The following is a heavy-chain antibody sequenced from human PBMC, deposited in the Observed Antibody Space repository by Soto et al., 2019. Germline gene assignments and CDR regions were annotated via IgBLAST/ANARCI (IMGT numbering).Heavy chain of an antibody. D-gene: IGHD3-10*01. CDR2: IYYRGNT. CDR3: ASTPLWFGDLRQVFDP. CDR1: GGSIGTYY. Sequence: SETLSLTCTVSGGSIGTYYWSWIRQPPGKGLEWIGYIYYRGNTDYNPSLKSRVTISVDTSKNQFSLKLSSVTAADTAVYYCASTPLWFGDLRQVFDPWGQGTLVTVSS. J-gene: IGHJ5*02. V-gene: IGHV4-59*08.